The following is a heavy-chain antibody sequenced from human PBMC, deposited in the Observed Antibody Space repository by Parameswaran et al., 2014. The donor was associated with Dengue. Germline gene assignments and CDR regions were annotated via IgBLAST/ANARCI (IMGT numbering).Heavy chain of an antibody. D-gene: IGHD4-17*01. CDR3: ARPLLHGVQNRLDY. CDR2: IIPVLQSV. J-gene: IGHJ4*02. Sequence: WVRQAPGQGLEWVGRIIPVLQSVKYAQKFQGRVTITADESTSTAYMELTSLTSQDTAVYFCARPLLHGVQNRLDYWAREPWSPSPQ. V-gene: IGHV1-69*11.